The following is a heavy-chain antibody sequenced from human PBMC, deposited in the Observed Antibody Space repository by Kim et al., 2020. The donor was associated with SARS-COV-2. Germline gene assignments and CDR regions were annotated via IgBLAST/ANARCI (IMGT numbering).Heavy chain of an antibody. Sequence: SVKVSCKASGGTFSSYAISWVRQAPGQGLEWMGGIIPIFGTANYAQKFQGRVTITADESTSTAYMELSSLRSEDTAVYYCARGGYGPGSYYYYYGMDVWGQGTTVTVSS. CDR3: ARGGYGPGSYYYYYGMDV. V-gene: IGHV1-69*13. CDR2: IIPIFGTA. D-gene: IGHD3-10*01. CDR1: GGTFSSYA. J-gene: IGHJ6*02.